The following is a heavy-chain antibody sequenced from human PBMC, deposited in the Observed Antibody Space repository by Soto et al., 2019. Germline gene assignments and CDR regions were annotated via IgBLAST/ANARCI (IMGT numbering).Heavy chain of an antibody. CDR3: ARSDYDILTGYYPDYYYYGMDV. V-gene: IGHV1-2*04. CDR2: INPNSGGT. CDR1: GYTFTGYY. J-gene: IGHJ6*02. D-gene: IGHD3-9*01. Sequence: ASAKVSCKASGYTFTGYYMHWVRQAPGQGLEWMGWINPNSGGTNYAQKFQGWVTMTRDTSISTAYMELSRLRSDDTAVYYCARSDYDILTGYYPDYYYYGMDVWGQGTTVTVSS.